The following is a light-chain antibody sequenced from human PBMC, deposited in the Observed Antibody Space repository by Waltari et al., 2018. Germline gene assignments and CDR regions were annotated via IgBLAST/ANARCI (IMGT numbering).Light chain of an antibody. CDR3: CSYAGSFTWV. V-gene: IGLV2-11*01. Sequence: QSALTQPRSVSGSPGQSVTLPCTGTNSDVGGYKYVSWYQQHPDKAPRLTIYDVYTRPSGVPNRFSGSKSANTASLIISGLQSEDEADYYCCSYAGSFTWVFGTGTKVTVL. CDR1: NSDVGGYKY. J-gene: IGLJ1*01. CDR2: DVY.